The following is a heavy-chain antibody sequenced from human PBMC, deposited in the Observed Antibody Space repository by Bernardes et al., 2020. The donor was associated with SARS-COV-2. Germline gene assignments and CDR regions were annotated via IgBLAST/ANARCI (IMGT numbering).Heavy chain of an antibody. CDR2: FDPEDGET. D-gene: IGHD6-19*01. J-gene: IGHJ4*02. CDR3: ATVFSWLAVAGAYYFDY. CDR1: GYIRTYLS. Sequence: SVKDTCQVCGYIRTYLSLHGVRQAAGREREGVGGFDPEDGETIYAQKFQGRVTMTEDTSTDTAYMELSSLRSEDTAVYYYATVFSWLAVAGAYYFDYWGQGTLVTVSS. V-gene: IGHV1-24*01.